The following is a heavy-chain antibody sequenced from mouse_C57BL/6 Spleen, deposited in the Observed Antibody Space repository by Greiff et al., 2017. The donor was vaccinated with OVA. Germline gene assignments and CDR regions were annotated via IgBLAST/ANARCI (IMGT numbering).Heavy chain of an antibody. CDR3: AIDTTVVATGYWYFDV. Sequence: QVQLQQPGAELVKPGASVKVSCKASGYTFTSYWMHWVKQRPGQGLEWIGRIHPSDSDPNYNQKFKGKATLTVDKSSSTAYMQLSSLTSEDSAVYYCAIDTTVVATGYWYFDVWGTGTTVTVSS. CDR2: IHPSDSDP. CDR1: GYTFTSYW. V-gene: IGHV1-74*01. D-gene: IGHD1-1*01. J-gene: IGHJ1*03.